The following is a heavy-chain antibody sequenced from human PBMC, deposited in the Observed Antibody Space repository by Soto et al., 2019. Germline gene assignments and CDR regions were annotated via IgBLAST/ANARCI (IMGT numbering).Heavy chain of an antibody. D-gene: IGHD3-3*01. V-gene: IGHV1-69*13. Sequence: VKVSCKASGGTFSSYAISWVRQAPGQGLEWMGGIIPIFGTANYAQKLQGRVTITADESTSTAYMGLSSLRSEDTAVYYCARDRITIFGVAEEYYYGMHVWGQGTKVTLSS. CDR1: GGTFSSYA. J-gene: IGHJ6*02. CDR2: IIPIFGTA. CDR3: ARDRITIFGVAEEYYYGMHV.